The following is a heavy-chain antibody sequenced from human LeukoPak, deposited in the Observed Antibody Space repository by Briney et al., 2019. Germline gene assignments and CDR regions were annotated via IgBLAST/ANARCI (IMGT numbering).Heavy chain of an antibody. CDR1: GYSISSGYY. Sequence: SETLSLICTVSGYSISSGYYWGWIRQSPGKGLQWIGTIYHSGSTYYNPSLRSRVTISVDTSKNQFSLKLSSVTAADTAVYYCTRGADFDPGRYFQHWGQGTLATVSS. CDR2: IYHSGST. CDR3: TRGADFDPGRYFQH. V-gene: IGHV4-38-2*02. J-gene: IGHJ1*01. D-gene: IGHD3-9*01.